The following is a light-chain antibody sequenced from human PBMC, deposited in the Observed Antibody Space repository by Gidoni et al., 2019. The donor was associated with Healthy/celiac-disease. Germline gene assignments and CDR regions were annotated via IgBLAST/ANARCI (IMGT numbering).Light chain of an antibody. CDR2: KAS. CDR1: QSISSW. CDR3: QQYNSYPGT. J-gene: IGKJ1*01. Sequence: DIQMPQSPSTLSASVGDRVTIPCRTSQSISSWLAWYQQKPGKAPKLRIYKASSLESGVPSRFSGSGSGTEFTLTISSLQPEDFATYYCQQYNSYPGTFGQGTKVEIK. V-gene: IGKV1-5*03.